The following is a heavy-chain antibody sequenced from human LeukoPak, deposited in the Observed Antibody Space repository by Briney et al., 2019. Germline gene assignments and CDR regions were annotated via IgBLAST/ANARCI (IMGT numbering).Heavy chain of an antibody. CDR3: TTDGGSYFSWFDP. D-gene: IGHD1-26*01. V-gene: IGHV3-15*01. CDR1: GFTFSNAW. CDR2: IKSKTDGGTT. J-gene: IGHJ5*02. Sequence: GGSLRLSCAASGFTFSNAWMSWVRQAPGKGLEWVGRIKSKTDGGTTDYAAPVTGRFTISRDDSKNTLYLQMNSLKTEDTAVYYCTTDGGSYFSWFDPWGQGTLVTVSS.